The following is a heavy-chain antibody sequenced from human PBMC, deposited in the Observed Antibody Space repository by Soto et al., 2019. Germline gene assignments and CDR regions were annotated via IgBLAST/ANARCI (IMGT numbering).Heavy chain of an antibody. CDR1: GFTFSCSA. CDR3: TSHSPEDMIRN. V-gene: IGHV3-73*01. J-gene: IGHJ4*02. CDR2: IRNKANSYAT. Sequence: PGGSLRLSCSASGFTFSCSAMHWVRQASGKGLEWVGRIRNKANSYATAYAASVKGRFTISRDDSKSTAYLQMNSLKTEDTAVYFCTSHSPEDMIRNWGQGT. D-gene: IGHD2-15*01.